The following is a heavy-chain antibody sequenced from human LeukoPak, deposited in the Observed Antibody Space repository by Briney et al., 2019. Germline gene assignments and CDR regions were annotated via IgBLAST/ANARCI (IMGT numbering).Heavy chain of an antibody. CDR1: GYNFTNYG. D-gene: IGHD2-15*01. CDR3: ARDPSVAATLRGDY. Sequence: ASVTASCKASGYNFTNYGICWVRQAPGQGLEWMGWISGYNGKTNYAQSFQGRMTMTTDTSTSTAYMELRSLRSDDTAVYYCARDPSVAATLRGDYWGQGTLVTVSS. V-gene: IGHV1-18*01. CDR2: ISGYNGKT. J-gene: IGHJ4*02.